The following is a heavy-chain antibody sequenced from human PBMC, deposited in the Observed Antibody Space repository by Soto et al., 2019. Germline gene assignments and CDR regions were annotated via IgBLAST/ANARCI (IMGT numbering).Heavy chain of an antibody. CDR1: GGSVSSGSYY. J-gene: IGHJ4*02. Sequence: SETLSVTCTVSGGSVSSGSYYWIWIRQPPGKGLEWIGYIYYSGSTNYNPSLKSRVTISVDTSKNQFSLKLSSVTAADTAVYYCATSISTVTTYLADYWGQGTLVTVSS. CDR2: IYYSGST. CDR3: ATSISTVTTYLADY. V-gene: IGHV4-61*01. D-gene: IGHD4-17*01.